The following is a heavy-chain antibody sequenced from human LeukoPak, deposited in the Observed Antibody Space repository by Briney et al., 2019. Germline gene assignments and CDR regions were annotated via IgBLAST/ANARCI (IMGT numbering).Heavy chain of an antibody. V-gene: IGHV3-13*01. CDR2: IFTAGDT. D-gene: IGHD3-22*01. CDR1: GFTFISYD. CDR3: ARGTYYYDSSGYYPGAFDI. Sequence: GWALRLSCAASGFTFISYDIYWGRQPPAKGLEWVSAIFTAGDTYYPGSVKGPFTISRENAKISLYLQMNSLRAGDTAVYSCARGTYYYDSSGYYPGAFDIWGQGTMVTVSS. J-gene: IGHJ3*02.